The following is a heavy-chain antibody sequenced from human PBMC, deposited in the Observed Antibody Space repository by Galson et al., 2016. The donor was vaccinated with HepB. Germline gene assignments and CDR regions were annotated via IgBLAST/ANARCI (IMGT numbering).Heavy chain of an antibody. CDR3: ARDLGGSSCLDY. V-gene: IGHV3-33*01. CDR2: IWYDGINK. CDR1: GFTFSSYG. D-gene: IGHD6-6*01. Sequence: RLSCAASGFTFSSYGMHWVRQAPGKGLEWMAVIWYDGINKYSGNSVKGRFTISRDNSRNTLYLQMNSLRAEDTAVYYCARDLGGSSCLDYWGQGTLVTVSS. J-gene: IGHJ4*02.